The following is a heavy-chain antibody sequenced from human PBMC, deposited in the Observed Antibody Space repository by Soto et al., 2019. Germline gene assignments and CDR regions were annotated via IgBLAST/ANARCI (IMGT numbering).Heavy chain of an antibody. Sequence: QVQLVQSGAEVKKPGASVKVSCKASGYTFTSYGISWVRQAPGQGLEWMGWISAYNGNTNYAQKLQGRVTMTTDTSTSAAYMELRRLRSADTAVYYCARGGHGSSWYPMKYNRFDPWGQGALVTVSS. CDR1: GYTFTSYG. D-gene: IGHD6-13*01. J-gene: IGHJ5*02. V-gene: IGHV1-18*01. CDR3: ARGGHGSSWYPMKYNRFDP. CDR2: ISAYNGNT.